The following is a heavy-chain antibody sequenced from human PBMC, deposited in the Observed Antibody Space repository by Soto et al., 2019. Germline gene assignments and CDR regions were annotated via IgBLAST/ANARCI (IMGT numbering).Heavy chain of an antibody. D-gene: IGHD3-22*01. Sequence: GESLKISCKGSGYSSTSYWISWVRQMPGKGLEWMGRIDPSDSYTNYSPSFQGHVTISADKSISTAYLQWSSLKASDTAMYYCARQSGHYYDSSGYYSYFDYWGQGTLVTVSS. CDR3: ARQSGHYYDSSGYYSYFDY. J-gene: IGHJ4*02. CDR2: IDPSDSYT. V-gene: IGHV5-10-1*01. CDR1: GYSSTSYW.